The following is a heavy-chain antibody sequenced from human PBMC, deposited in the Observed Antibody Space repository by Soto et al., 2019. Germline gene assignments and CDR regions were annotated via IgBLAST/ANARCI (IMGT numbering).Heavy chain of an antibody. D-gene: IGHD3-3*01. J-gene: IGHJ6*02. CDR1: GHSIRSYY. V-gene: IGHV4-4*07. CDR3: ASDLGYDFCSGYYKAHGMDV. Sequence: SETLSLTCAVSGHSIRSYYCSWIRQPAAKGMEWIGRIYTSGSTNYNPYLKSRVTMSVDTSKNQFSLKLSSVTAADTAVYYCASDLGYDFCSGYYKAHGMDVWGQGSTLTASS. CDR2: IYTSGST.